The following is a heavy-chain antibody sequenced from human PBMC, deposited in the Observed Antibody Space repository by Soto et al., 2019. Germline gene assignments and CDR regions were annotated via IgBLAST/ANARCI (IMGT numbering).Heavy chain of an antibody. D-gene: IGHD4-17*01. J-gene: IGHJ4*02. Sequence: QVQLVQSGAEVKKPGASVKVSCKASAYTFTGYFVQWVRQAPGQGLEWMGWINPKSGGTNYAQKFQGWVSMTSDTSSSTVYMEMNRLRSDDTAVYYCARGSHGDYVGAALGYWGQGTLVTVSS. V-gene: IGHV1-2*04. CDR3: ARGSHGDYVGAALGY. CDR2: INPKSGGT. CDR1: AYTFTGYF.